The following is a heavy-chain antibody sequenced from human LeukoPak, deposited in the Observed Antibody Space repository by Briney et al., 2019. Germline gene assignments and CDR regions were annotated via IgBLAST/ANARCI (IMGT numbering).Heavy chain of an antibody. J-gene: IGHJ4*02. CDR2: ISGSGDNT. Sequence: PGGSLRLSCAASGFTFSTYAMSWVRQAPGKGLEWVSVISGSGDNTNYADSVKGRFTISRDNSKNALYLQMNSLRAEDTAVYHCAKDQGYYYGSGSYYDYWGQGTLVTVSS. CDR3: AKDQGYYYGSGSYYDY. CDR1: GFTFSTYA. D-gene: IGHD3-10*01. V-gene: IGHV3-23*01.